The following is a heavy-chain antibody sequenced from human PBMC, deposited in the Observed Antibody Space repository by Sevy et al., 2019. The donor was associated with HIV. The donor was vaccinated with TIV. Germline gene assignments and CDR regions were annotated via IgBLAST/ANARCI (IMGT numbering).Heavy chain of an antibody. Sequence: SETLSLTCTVSGSSIRDSSYYWAWIRQPPGKGLEWIGNIYSYGETYYNSSLKSRVTISVDTSKNQFSLSLTSVTAADTAIYFCARSMEQQLDAFDIWGQGTMVTVSS. V-gene: IGHV4-39*01. CDR1: GSSIRDSSYY. CDR3: ARSMEQQLDAFDI. D-gene: IGHD6-13*01. CDR2: IYSYGET. J-gene: IGHJ3*02.